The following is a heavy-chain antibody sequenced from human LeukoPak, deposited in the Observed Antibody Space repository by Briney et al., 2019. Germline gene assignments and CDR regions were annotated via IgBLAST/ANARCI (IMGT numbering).Heavy chain of an antibody. D-gene: IGHD2-2*01. CDR3: AKAPPGTNLYYYYMDV. J-gene: IGHJ6*03. CDR2: ISGSGGST. V-gene: IGHV3-23*01. CDR1: GFTFSSYA. Sequence: GGSLRLYCAASGFTFSSYAMSWVRQAPGKGLEWVSAISGSGGSTYYADSVKGRFTISRDNSKNTLYLQMNSLRAEDTAVYYCAKAPPGTNLYYYYMDVWGKGTTVTVSS.